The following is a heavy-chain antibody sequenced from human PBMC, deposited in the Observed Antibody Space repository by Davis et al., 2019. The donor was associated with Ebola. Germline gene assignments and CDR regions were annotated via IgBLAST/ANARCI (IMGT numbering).Heavy chain of an antibody. D-gene: IGHD2-15*01. CDR1: GFTFSSYN. CDR3: ARDMRTLFPVVDYYYAMDV. CDR2: ISSGSSYI. Sequence: PGGSLRLSCAASGFTFSSYNMNWVRQAPGKGLEWVSSISSGSSYIYYADSVKGRFTISRDNAKKSLYLQMNSLRAEDTAVYYCARDMRTLFPVVDYYYAMDVWGQGTTVTVSS. V-gene: IGHV3-21*01. J-gene: IGHJ6*02.